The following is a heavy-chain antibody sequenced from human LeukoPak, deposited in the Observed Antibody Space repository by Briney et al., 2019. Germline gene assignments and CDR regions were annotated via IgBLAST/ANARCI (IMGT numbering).Heavy chain of an antibody. CDR3: AELGITMIGGV. D-gene: IGHD3-10*02. CDR1: EFSVGSNY. Sequence: PGGSLRLSCAASEFSVGSNYMNWVRQAPGKGLEWVSLIYSGGSTYYADSVKGRFTISRDNAKNSLYLQMNSLRAEDTAVYYCAELGITMIGGVWGKGTTVTISS. J-gene: IGHJ6*04. V-gene: IGHV3-66*01. CDR2: IYSGGST.